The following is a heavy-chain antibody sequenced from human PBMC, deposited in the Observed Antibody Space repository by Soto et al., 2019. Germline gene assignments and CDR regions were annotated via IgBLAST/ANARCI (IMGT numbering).Heavy chain of an antibody. J-gene: IGHJ6*02. Sequence: GGSLRLSCAASGFTFSSYAMHWVRQAPGKGLEWVAVISYDGSNKYYADSVKGRFTISRDNSKNTLYLQMNSLRAEDTAVYYCARDETITIFGVVITPDVYYYYGMDVWGQGTTVTVSS. CDR3: ARDETITIFGVVITPDVYYYYGMDV. V-gene: IGHV3-30-3*01. CDR1: GFTFSSYA. D-gene: IGHD3-3*01. CDR2: ISYDGSNK.